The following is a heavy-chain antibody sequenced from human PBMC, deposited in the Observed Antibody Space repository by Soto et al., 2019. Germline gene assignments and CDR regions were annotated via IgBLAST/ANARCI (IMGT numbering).Heavy chain of an antibody. Sequence: EVQLVESGGGLVQPGGSLKLSCAASGFTFSDSAMHWVRQASGKGLERVGRIRNKVNTYATAYAASVKGRFTISGDDSMITTYLQMNSLKTEDTGVYYCNRRRDWTAMDPLDYWGQGTLVTVSS. CDR1: GFTFSDSA. CDR2: IRNKVNTYAT. D-gene: IGHD5-18*01. V-gene: IGHV3-73*02. J-gene: IGHJ4*02. CDR3: NRRRDWTAMDPLDY.